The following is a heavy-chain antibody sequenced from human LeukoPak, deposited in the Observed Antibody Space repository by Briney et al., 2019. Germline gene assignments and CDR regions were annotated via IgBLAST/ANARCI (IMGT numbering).Heavy chain of an antibody. D-gene: IGHD2-2*01. J-gene: IGHJ4*02. CDR1: AFTFSNAW. CDR3: AGLYCSSTSCYVDY. CDR2: IKSKTDGGTT. V-gene: IGHV3-15*01. Sequence: GGSLRLSCAASAFTFSNAWMTWVRQAPGKGLECVGRIKSKTDGGTTDYAAPVKGRFTISRDNSKNALYLQMNSLKTEDTAVYYCAGLYCSSTSCYVDYWGQGTLVTVSS.